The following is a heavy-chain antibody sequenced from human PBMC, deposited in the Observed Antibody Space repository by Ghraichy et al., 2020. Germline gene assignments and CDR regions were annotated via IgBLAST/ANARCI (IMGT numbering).Heavy chain of an antibody. V-gene: IGHV1-18*01. CDR1: GYTFSNYG. D-gene: IGHD2-21*01. J-gene: IGHJ2*01. CDR3: ARDGVSPKWYYDL. Sequence: ASVKVSCKASGYTFSNYGISWVRQAPGQGLEWMGWISAYDGNTNYAQELQGRVTMTTDTSTSTAYMEMRSLRSDDTAVYFCARDGVSPKWYYDLWGRGTLVTVSS. CDR2: ISAYDGNT.